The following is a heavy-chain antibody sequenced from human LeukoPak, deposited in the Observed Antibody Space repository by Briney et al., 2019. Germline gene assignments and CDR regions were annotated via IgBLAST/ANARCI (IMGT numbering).Heavy chain of an antibody. Sequence: ASVKVSCKVSGYTLTELSMHWVRQAPGKGLEWMGGFDPEDGETIYAQKFQGRVTMTEDTSTDTAYMELSSLRSEDTAVYYCATPIELGDAFDIWGQGTMVTVSS. D-gene: IGHD6-13*01. CDR1: GYTLTELS. CDR3: ATPIELGDAFDI. V-gene: IGHV1-24*01. J-gene: IGHJ3*02. CDR2: FDPEDGET.